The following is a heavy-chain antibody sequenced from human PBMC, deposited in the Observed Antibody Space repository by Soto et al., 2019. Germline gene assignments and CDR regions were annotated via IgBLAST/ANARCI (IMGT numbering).Heavy chain of an antibody. CDR3: ASVPGSPGYHGLDV. J-gene: IGHJ6*02. D-gene: IGHD6-19*01. Sequence: EVQLVESGGGLVQPGGSLRLSCATSGLTFSKYWMTWVRQAPGKGLEWVATIKPDGSEKSNLDSVEGRFTISRDNAKNSLSLQMNSLRVEDTAVYFCASVPGSPGYHGLDVWGQGTTVTVSS. CDR2: IKPDGSEK. CDR1: GLTFSKYW. V-gene: IGHV3-7*03.